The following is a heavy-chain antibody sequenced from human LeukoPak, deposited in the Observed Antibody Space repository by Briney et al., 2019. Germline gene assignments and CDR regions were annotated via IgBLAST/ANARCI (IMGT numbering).Heavy chain of an antibody. CDR1: GYTFTDYY. D-gene: IGHD2-2*01. V-gene: IGHV1-2*02. CDR2: INPNSGGT. J-gene: IGHJ4*02. Sequence: RASVKVSCKASGYTFTDYYIHWVRQAPGQGLEWMGWINPNSGGTNYAQKFQGRVTMPRDTSISTAYMELSRLRTDDTAVYYCARDSSREAPHYWGQGTLVTVSS. CDR3: ARDSSREAPHY.